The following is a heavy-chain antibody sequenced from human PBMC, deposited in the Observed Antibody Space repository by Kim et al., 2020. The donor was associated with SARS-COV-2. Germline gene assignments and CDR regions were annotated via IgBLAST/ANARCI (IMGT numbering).Heavy chain of an antibody. CDR2: IRRKANSYAT. V-gene: IGHV3-73*01. Sequence: GGSLRLSCAASGFTFSSSAMHWVRQAPGKGLEWVGRIRRKANSYATAYAAPVKGRFIISRDDSKNTAYLQMNSLTTEDTAVYYCTTVSGPTLDYCDAFD. J-gene: IGHJ4*01. D-gene: IGHD1-1*01. CDR1: GFTFSSSA. CDR3: TTVSGPTLDYCDAFD.